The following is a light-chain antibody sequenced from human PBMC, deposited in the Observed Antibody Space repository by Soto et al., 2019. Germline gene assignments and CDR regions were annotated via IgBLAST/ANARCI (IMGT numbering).Light chain of an antibody. CDR1: SSDIGSYNY. CDR3: SSYTSSSTYV. V-gene: IGLV2-14*01. CDR2: EVS. J-gene: IGLJ1*01. Sequence: QSALTQPASVSGSPGQSITISCTGTSSDIGSYNYVSWYQQYPGKAPKLMIYEVSNWPSGVSSRFSGSKSGNTASLTISGLQPEDEADYFCSSYTSSSTYVFGTGTKLTVL.